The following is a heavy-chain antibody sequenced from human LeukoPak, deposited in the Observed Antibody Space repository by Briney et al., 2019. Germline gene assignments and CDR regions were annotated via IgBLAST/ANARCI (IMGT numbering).Heavy chain of an antibody. V-gene: IGHV4-59*01. J-gene: IGHJ4*02. CDR2: IYDTGNT. CDR1: GGSISSYH. CDR3: ARATPWLLPGY. Sequence: SETLSLTCTVSGGSISSYHWSWVRQPPGKGLEWIGHIYDTGNTNYNPSLESRVTISVDTSKNQFSLRLTSVTAADTAVYFCARATPWLLPGYWGQGTLVTVSS. D-gene: IGHD3-22*01.